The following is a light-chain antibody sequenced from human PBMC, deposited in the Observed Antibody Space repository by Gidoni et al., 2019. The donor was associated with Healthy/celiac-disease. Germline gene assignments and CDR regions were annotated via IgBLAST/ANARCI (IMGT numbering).Light chain of an antibody. CDR2: GAS. Sequence: IVFTQSPGTLSLSPGERATLSCRASQSVSSSYLAWYQQKPGQASRLLIYGASSRATGIPDRFSGSGSGTDFTLTISRLEPEDFAVYYCQQYGSSPLTFGGGTKVEIK. J-gene: IGKJ4*01. CDR3: QQYGSSPLT. V-gene: IGKV3-20*01. CDR1: QSVSSSY.